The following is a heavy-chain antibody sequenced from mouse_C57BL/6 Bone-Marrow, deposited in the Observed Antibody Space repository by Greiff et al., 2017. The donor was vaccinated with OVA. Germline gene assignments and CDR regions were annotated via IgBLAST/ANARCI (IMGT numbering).Heavy chain of an antibody. CDR1: GFNIKDDY. J-gene: IGHJ3*01. CDR3: TITTVVARAY. D-gene: IGHD1-1*01. V-gene: IGHV14-4*01. CDR2: IDPENGDT. Sequence: VQLQQSGAELVRPGASVKLSCTASGFNIKDDYMHWVKQRPEQGLEWIGWIDPENGDTEYASKFQGKATITADTSSNTAYLQLSSLTSEDTAVYYCTITTVVARAYWGQGTLVTVSA.